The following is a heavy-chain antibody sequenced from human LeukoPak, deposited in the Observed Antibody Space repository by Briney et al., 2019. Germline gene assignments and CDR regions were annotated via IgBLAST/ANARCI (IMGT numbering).Heavy chain of an antibody. J-gene: IGHJ3*01. V-gene: IGHV3-73*01. CDR3: ARDNWGTPNGVDGFDL. CDR1: GFTFSGST. D-gene: IGHD7-27*01. Sequence: GGSLRLSCAASGFTFSGSTIHWVRQASGKGLEWVGRIRSKANNYATAYAASLKGRFTISREDSENTTAYLQMNSLKTEDTAVYYCARDNWGTPNGVDGFDLWGQGTMVTVSS. CDR2: IRSKANNYAT.